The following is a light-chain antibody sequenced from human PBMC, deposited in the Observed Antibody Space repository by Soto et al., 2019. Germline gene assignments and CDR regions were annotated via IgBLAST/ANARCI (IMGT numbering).Light chain of an antibody. Sequence: QSALTQPASVSGSPGQSITISCTGTSSDVGGYNYISWYQQHPGKGPKLMIYDVNNRPSGVSNRFSGSKSGNTASLTISGLQAEDEADYYCSSYSSSDTVRYVFGTGTKVTVL. J-gene: IGLJ1*01. CDR2: DVN. CDR3: SSYSSSDTVRYV. CDR1: SSDVGGYNY. V-gene: IGLV2-14*03.